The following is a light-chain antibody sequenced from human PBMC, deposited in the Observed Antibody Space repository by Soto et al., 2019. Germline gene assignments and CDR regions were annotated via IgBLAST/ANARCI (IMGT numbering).Light chain of an antibody. Sequence: DIQITQSPSSVSASVGDRVTITCRASQGIRSWLAWYQQKPGKAPKLLIYAASNLQSGVPSRFSGGGSGADYTLTISSLQPEDFATYYCQQANSFPPTFGGGTRVEIK. CDR1: QGIRSW. CDR3: QQANSFPPT. V-gene: IGKV1D-12*01. CDR2: AAS. J-gene: IGKJ4*01.